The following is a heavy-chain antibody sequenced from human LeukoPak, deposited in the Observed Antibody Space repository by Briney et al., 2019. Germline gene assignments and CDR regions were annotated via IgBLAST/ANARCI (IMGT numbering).Heavy chain of an antibody. V-gene: IGHV3-11*01. J-gene: IGHJ6*02. Sequence: PGGSLRLSCAASGFTFSDYYMSWIRQAPGKGLEWVSYISSSGSTIYYADSVKGRFTISRDNAKNSMYLQMNSLRAEDTAVYYCARDPQYYYYGMDVWGQGTTVTVSS. CDR3: ARDPQYYYYGMDV. CDR1: GFTFSDYY. CDR2: ISSSGSTI.